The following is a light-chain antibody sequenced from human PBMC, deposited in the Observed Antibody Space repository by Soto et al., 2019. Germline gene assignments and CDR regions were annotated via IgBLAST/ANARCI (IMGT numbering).Light chain of an antibody. V-gene: IGKV3-11*01. CDR2: DAS. J-gene: IGKJ5*01. CDR1: QSVSSY. CDR3: QQRSNWIT. Sequence: EIVLTQSPATLSLSPGERATLSCRASQSVSSYLAWYQQKPGQDPRLLIYDASNRATGIPARFSGSGSGTDFTLTISSIEPEYFAVYYCQQRSNWITFGQGTRLEIK.